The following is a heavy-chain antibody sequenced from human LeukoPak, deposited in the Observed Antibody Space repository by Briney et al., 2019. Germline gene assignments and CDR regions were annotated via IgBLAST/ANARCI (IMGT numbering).Heavy chain of an antibody. V-gene: IGHV4-31*03. CDR2: IYYSGST. CDR1: GGSIISAGYY. Sequence: PSQTLSLTCTVSGGSIISAGYYWSWIRQHPGKGLEWIGYIYYSGSTYYHPSPQSRVTISVDTSKNQFSLKLSSVTAADTAVYYCAREAEVSAGFDYWGQGTLVTVSS. CDR3: AREAEVSAGFDY. J-gene: IGHJ4*02. D-gene: IGHD2-8*01.